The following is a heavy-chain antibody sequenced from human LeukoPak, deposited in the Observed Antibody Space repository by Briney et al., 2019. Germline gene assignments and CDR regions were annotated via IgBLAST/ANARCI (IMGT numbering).Heavy chain of an antibody. J-gene: IGHJ4*02. CDR3: ARAQVVRGVRTNFDY. CDR1: GFTFSRYE. Sequence: GGSLRLSCAASGFTFSRYEMIWVRQAPGKGLEWVSYISSGGGNIYYADSVKGRFTISRDSAKSLPYLQMNSLRAEDTAVYYCARAQVVRGVRTNFDYWGQGTLVTVSS. V-gene: IGHV3-48*03. CDR2: ISSGGGNI. D-gene: IGHD3-10*01.